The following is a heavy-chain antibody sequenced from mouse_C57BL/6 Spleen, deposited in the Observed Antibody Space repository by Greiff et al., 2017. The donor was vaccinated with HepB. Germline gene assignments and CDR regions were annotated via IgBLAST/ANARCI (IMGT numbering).Heavy chain of an antibody. CDR1: GYPFTDYN. CDR2: INPNYGTT. V-gene: IGHV1-39*01. Sequence: VQLQQSGPELVKPGASVKISRQASGYPFTDYNMNWVKQSNGKSLEWIGVINPNYGTTSHKQKFKGKTTLTVDQSSSTAYMQLNSLTSDDSAVYYCARSLNDYGSIGDAMDYWGQGTSVTVSS. J-gene: IGHJ4*01. D-gene: IGHD1-1*01. CDR3: ARSLNDYGSIGDAMDY.